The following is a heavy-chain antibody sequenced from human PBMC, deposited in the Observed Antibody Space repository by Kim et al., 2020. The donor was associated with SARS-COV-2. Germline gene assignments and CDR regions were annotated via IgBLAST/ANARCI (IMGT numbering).Heavy chain of an antibody. CDR3: ARGSDSGNYYGMDV. J-gene: IGHJ6*02. Sequence: SETLSLTCTVSNGSISSGGYYWNWIRQHPGKGLEWIGYIYYSGSTHYHPSLKSRLTISVDTSKNQFFLILSSVTGADTAVYYCARGSDSGNYYGMDVWGQGTTVTVSS. CDR2: IYYSGST. V-gene: IGHV4-31*03. CDR1: NGSISSGGYY. D-gene: IGHD3-10*01.